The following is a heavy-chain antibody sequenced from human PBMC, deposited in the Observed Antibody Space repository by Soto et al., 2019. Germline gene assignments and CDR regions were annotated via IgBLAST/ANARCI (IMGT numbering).Heavy chain of an antibody. D-gene: IGHD6-6*01. CDR2: INHSGST. Sequence: TSETLSLTCAVYGGSFSGYYWSWIRQPPGKGLEWIGEINHSGSTNYNPSLKSRVTISVDTSKNQFSLKLSSVTAADTAVYYCARVGVVIRLLSRYSSSSTPLPRDYWGQGTLVT. V-gene: IGHV4-34*01. CDR3: ARVGVVIRLLSRYSSSSTPLPRDY. CDR1: GGSFSGYY. J-gene: IGHJ4*02.